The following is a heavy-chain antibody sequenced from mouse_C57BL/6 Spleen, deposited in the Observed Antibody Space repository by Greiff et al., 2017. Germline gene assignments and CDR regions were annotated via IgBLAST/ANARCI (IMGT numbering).Heavy chain of an antibody. J-gene: IGHJ3*01. V-gene: IGHV1-15*01. CDR1: GYAFTDYE. CDR3: TRPFYCSSCEVWFAY. Sequence: QVQLQQSGAELVRPGASVTLSCKASGYAFTDYEMHWVKQTPVHGLDWIGAIDPETGGTAYNQKFKGKAILTADKSSSTAYMELRSLTSEDSAVYFCTRPFYCSSCEVWFAYWGQGTLLTVSA. D-gene: IGHD1-1*01. CDR2: IDPETGGT.